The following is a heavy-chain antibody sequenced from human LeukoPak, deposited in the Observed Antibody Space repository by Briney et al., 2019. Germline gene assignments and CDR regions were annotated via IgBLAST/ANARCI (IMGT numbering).Heavy chain of an antibody. CDR2: INPNSGGT. CDR1: GYTFTGYY. CDR3: ARDPHAKGDYYYYYMDV. J-gene: IGHJ6*03. Sequence: GASVKVSCKASGYTFTGYYMHWVRQAPGQGLEWMGWINPNSGGTNYAQKFQGRVTMTRDTSISTAYMELSRLRSDDTAVYYCARDPHAKGDYYYYYMDVWGKGTTVTVSS. V-gene: IGHV1-2*02.